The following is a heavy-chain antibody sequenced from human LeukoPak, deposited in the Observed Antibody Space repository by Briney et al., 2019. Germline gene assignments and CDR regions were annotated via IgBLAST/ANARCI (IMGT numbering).Heavy chain of an antibody. Sequence: GGSLRLSCAASGFTFSSYAMHWVRPAPGKGVEWVAVISYDGSNKYYADSVKGRFTISRDNSKNSLYLQMNSLRAEDTAVYYCASDIAYDFWSGYYSLHYYYYYGMDVWGQRTTVTVSS. CDR3: ASDIAYDFWSGYYSLHYYYYYGMDV. J-gene: IGHJ6*02. CDR2: ISYDGSNK. CDR1: GFTFSSYA. V-gene: IGHV3-30-3*01. D-gene: IGHD3-3*01.